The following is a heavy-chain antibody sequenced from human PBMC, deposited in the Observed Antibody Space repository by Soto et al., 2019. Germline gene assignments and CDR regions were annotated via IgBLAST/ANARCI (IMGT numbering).Heavy chain of an antibody. J-gene: IGHJ4*02. D-gene: IGHD6-19*01. CDR3: AKGVTAATSGWLSPFDT. CDR2: INPTRGGT. V-gene: IGHV1-2*02. Sequence: QVHLVQSGAEVKKPGASVRVSCKASGYSFSDFYMHWVRQAPGPGLEWVGWINPTRGGTNFAQKVQGRVILAADTPTSTAYMEVSRLASDDTAVYFCAKGVTAATSGWLSPFDTWGQGTLVTVSS. CDR1: GYSFSDFY.